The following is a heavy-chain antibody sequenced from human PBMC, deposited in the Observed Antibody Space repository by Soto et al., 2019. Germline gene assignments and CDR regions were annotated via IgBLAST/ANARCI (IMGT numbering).Heavy chain of an antibody. CDR2: INPNSGNI. Sequence: ASVKVSCKASGDTFTTYDINWVRQATGHGLEWMGWINPNSGNIGYAQRFQGRVTMTRDTAIRTAYMEVSSLRSDDTAVYYCARGRASGSYYLLDYWGQGTLVTAPQ. D-gene: IGHD3-10*01. V-gene: IGHV1-8*01. CDR1: GDTFTTYD. CDR3: ARGRASGSYYLLDY. J-gene: IGHJ4*02.